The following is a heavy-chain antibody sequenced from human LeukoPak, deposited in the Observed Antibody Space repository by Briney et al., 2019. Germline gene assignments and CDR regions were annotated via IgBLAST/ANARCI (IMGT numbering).Heavy chain of an antibody. V-gene: IGHV3-7*01. Sequence: GGSLRLSCAASGFTFSSYWMSWVRQALGKGLEWVANIKQDGSEKYYVDSVKGRFTISRDNAKNSLYLQMNSLRAEDTAVYYCARFHNTGYFNWFDPWGQGTLVTVSS. CDR1: GFTFSSYW. CDR3: ARFHNTGYFNWFDP. D-gene: IGHD3-22*01. CDR2: IKQDGSEK. J-gene: IGHJ5*02.